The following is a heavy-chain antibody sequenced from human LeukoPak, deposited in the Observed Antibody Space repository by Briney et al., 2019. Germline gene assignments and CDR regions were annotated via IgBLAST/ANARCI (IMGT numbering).Heavy chain of an antibody. D-gene: IGHD2-15*01. V-gene: IGHV1-24*01. Sequence: GASVKVSCKVSGYTLTELSMHWVRQAPGKGLEWMGGFDPEDGETIYAQKFQGRVTMTEDTSTDTAYMGLSSLRSEDTAVYYCATAVHYCSGGSCYFYFDYWGQGTLVTVSS. J-gene: IGHJ4*02. CDR2: FDPEDGET. CDR1: GYTLTELS. CDR3: ATAVHYCSGGSCYFYFDY.